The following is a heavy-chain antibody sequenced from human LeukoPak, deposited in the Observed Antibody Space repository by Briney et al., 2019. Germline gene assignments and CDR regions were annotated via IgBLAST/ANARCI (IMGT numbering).Heavy chain of an antibody. Sequence: GGSLRLSCAASGFSFNSDWMDWVRQAPGKGLEWVAVISYDGSNKYYADSVKGRFTISRDNSKNTLYLQMNSLRAEDTAVYYCAKDFLPLYYYYDSSGYYNNYWYFDLWGRGTLVTVSS. J-gene: IGHJ2*01. V-gene: IGHV3-30*18. D-gene: IGHD3-22*01. CDR1: GFSFNSDW. CDR3: AKDFLPLYYYYDSSGYYNNYWYFDL. CDR2: ISYDGSNK.